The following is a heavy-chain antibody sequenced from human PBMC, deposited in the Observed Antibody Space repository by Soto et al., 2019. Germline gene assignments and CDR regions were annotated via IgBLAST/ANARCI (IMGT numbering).Heavy chain of an antibody. D-gene: IGHD3-3*01. CDR2: IYHSGST. J-gene: IGHJ5*02. CDR1: GGCIRSGGDS. CDR3: VRGRGFGVVIIWFDP. Sequence: SETLALTCAVSGGCIRSGGDSWSWIRQPPGKGLEWIGYIYHSGSTYYNPSLKSRVTISVDRSKNQFSLKLSSVTAADTAVYYCVRGRGFGVVIIWFDPWGQGTLVTVSS. V-gene: IGHV4-30-2*01.